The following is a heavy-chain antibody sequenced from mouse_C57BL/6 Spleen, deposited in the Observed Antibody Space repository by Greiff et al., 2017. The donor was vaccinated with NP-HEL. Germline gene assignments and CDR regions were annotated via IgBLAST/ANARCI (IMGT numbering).Heavy chain of an antibody. CDR3: ARGRDYGWAFAY. CDR2: IDPNSGGT. J-gene: IGHJ3*01. CDR1: GYTFTSYW. D-gene: IGHD2-4*01. Sequence: QVQLKQPGAELVKPGASVKLSCKASGYTFTSYWMHWVKQRPGRGLEWIGRIDPNSGGTKYNEKFKSKATLTVDKPSSTAYMQLSSLTSDDSAVYYCARGRDYGWAFAYWGQGTLVTVSA. V-gene: IGHV1-72*01.